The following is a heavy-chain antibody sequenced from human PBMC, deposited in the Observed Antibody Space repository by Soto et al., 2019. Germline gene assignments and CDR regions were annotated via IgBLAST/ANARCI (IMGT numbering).Heavy chain of an antibody. CDR1: GYTFRNYD. J-gene: IGHJ4*02. Sequence: QVQLVQSGAEVKKPGASVKVSCKASGYTFRNYDINWVRQATGQGLEWMGWTNPKSGYTGYAQKFXXRXNXXRDCSINTAYMELNSLRSEDTEVYYCAITEGDLDFWGQGTMVTVSS. CDR2: TNPKSGYT. V-gene: IGHV1-8*01. CDR3: AITEGDLDF. D-gene: IGHD2-21*02.